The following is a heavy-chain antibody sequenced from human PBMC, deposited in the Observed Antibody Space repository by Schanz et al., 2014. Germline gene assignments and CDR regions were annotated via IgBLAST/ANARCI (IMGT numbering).Heavy chain of an antibody. CDR3: ARGPDSTSADVTRGRRRYYFDY. CDR1: GGPFSGYF. V-gene: IGHV4-34*01. J-gene: IGHJ4*02. Sequence: QVQLQQWGAGLLKPSETLSLTCAVYGGPFSGYFWSWIRQSPGKGLQWIGEIHHSGSIIYNPSLRSGVTISVDTSKNQFSLKLSSGTAADTAVYYCARGPDSTSADVTRGRRRYYFDYWGQGTLVTVSS. D-gene: IGHD6-13*01. CDR2: IHHSGSI.